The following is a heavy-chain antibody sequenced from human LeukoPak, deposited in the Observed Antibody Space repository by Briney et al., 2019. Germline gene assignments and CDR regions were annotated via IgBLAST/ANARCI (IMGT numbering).Heavy chain of an antibody. D-gene: IGHD1-1*01. CDR3: VPKGNEGY. CDR1: GFTFSAYA. J-gene: IGHJ4*02. V-gene: IGHV3-64D*06. Sequence: GGSLRLSCSASGFTFSAYAMHWVRQVPGEGLEYVSAISPNGGSTYYADSVKGRFTISRDNSKNTLYLQMSSLRVEDTAVYYCVPKGNEGYWGQGTLVTVSS. CDR2: ISPNGGST.